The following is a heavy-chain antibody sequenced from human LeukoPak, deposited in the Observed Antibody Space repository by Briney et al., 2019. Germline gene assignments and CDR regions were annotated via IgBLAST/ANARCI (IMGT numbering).Heavy chain of an antibody. D-gene: IGHD2-21*02. CDR2: INHSGST. V-gene: IGHV4-34*01. Sequence: KPSETLSLTCAVYGGSFSGYYWSWIRQPPGKGLEWIGEINHSGSTNYNPSLKSRVTISVDTSKNQFSLKLSSVTAADTAVYYCARMGSYCGGDCYSDYWGQGTLVTVSS. CDR1: GGSFSGYY. J-gene: IGHJ4*02. CDR3: ARMGSYCGGDCYSDY.